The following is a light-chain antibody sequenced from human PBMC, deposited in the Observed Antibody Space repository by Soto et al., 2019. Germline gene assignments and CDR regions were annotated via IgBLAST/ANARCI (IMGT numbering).Light chain of an antibody. CDR2: EGN. CDR3: CSYTDVSSLL. Sequence: QSVLTQPASVSESPGQSISISCGGGRNDIGTYNLVSWYQQHPGKAPKLIIYEGNKRPSGVANRFSGSRSGNTASLTISGRQAEDEAYYYGCSYTDVSSLLFGGGTKLTVL. J-gene: IGLJ3*02. CDR1: RNDIGTYNL. V-gene: IGLV2-23*01.